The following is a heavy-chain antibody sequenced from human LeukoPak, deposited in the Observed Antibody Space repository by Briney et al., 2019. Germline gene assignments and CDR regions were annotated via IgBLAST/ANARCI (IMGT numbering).Heavy chain of an antibody. CDR2: ISSSSSYI. J-gene: IGHJ6*02. Sequence: GGSLRLSCAASGFDVSSHHMVWVRQAPGKGLEWVSSISSSSSYIYYADSVKGRFTISRDNAKNSLYLQMNSLRAEDTAVYYCARSGSPFRFVDVWGQGTTVTVSS. V-gene: IGHV3-21*01. D-gene: IGHD3-10*01. CDR1: GFDVSSHH. CDR3: ARSGSPFRFVDV.